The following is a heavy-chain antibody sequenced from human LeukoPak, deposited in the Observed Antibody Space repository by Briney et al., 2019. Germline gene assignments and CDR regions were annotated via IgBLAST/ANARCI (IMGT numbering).Heavy chain of an antibody. V-gene: IGHV4-39*01. CDR3: ARHSSRYRSHFDY. CDR2: IYYSGST. D-gene: IGHD1-1*01. CDR1: GGSISSSSYY. J-gene: IGHJ4*02. Sequence: PSETLSLTCTVSGGSISSSSYYWGWIRQPPGKGLEWIGSIYYSGSTYYNPSLKSRVTISVDTSKNQFSLKLSSVTAAGTAVYYCARHSSRYRSHFDYWGQGTLVTVSS.